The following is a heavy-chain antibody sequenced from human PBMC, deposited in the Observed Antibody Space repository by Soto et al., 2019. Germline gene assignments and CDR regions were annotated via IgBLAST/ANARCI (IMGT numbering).Heavy chain of an antibody. CDR2: ISYDGSNK. CDR1: GFTFGSYA. Sequence: GGSVRLSCAASGFTFGSYAMHWVRQAPGKGLEWVAVISYDGSNKYYADSVKGRFTISRDNSKNTLYLQMNSLRAEDTAVYYCARDRIVLMVYATATYGMDVWGQGTTVTVSS. D-gene: IGHD2-8*01. CDR3: ARDRIVLMVYATATYGMDV. V-gene: IGHV3-30-3*01. J-gene: IGHJ6*02.